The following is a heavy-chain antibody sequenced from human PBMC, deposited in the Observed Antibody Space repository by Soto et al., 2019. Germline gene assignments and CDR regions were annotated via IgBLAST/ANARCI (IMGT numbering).Heavy chain of an antibody. J-gene: IGHJ6*03. D-gene: IGHD6-13*01. CDR2: INPSGGST. V-gene: IGHV1-46*03. CDR1: GYTFTSYY. Sequence: GASVKVSCKASGYTFTSYYMHWVRQAPGQGLEWMGIINPSGGSTSYAQKFQGRVTMTRDTSTSTVYMELSSLRSEDTAVYYCASGAAAGMGGYDFNYYYYMDVWGKGTTVTVPS. CDR3: ASGAAAGMGGYDFNYYYYMDV.